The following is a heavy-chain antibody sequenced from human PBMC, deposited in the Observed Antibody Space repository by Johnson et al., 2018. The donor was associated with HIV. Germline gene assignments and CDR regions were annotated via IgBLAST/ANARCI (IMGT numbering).Heavy chain of an antibody. Sequence: QMLLVESGGGVVQPGGSLRLSCAASGFTFSSYGMHWVRQAPGKGLEWVALIRYDGSKKYYADSVKGRFTISRDNSKNTLYLQMNSLRAEDTAVYYCARVTLVLDIWGQGTMVTVSS. V-gene: IGHV3-30*02. D-gene: IGHD4-23*01. CDR1: GFTFSSYG. J-gene: IGHJ3*02. CDR2: IRYDGSKK. CDR3: ARVTLVLDI.